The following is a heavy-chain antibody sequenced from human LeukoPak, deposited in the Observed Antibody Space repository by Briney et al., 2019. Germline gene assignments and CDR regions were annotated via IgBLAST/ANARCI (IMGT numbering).Heavy chain of an antibody. CDR3: AREVRSMVRGVMDV. Sequence: SETLSLTCTVSGGSISSYYWSWIRQPPGKGLEWIGYIYYSGSTNYNPSLKSRVTISVDTSKNQFSLKLSSVTAADTAVYYCAREVRSMVRGVMDVWGQGTTVTVSS. V-gene: IGHV4-59*01. CDR1: GGSISSYY. CDR2: IYYSGST. J-gene: IGHJ6*02. D-gene: IGHD3-10*01.